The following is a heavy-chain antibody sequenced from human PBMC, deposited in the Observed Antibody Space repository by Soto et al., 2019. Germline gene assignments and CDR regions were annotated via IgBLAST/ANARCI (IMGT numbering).Heavy chain of an antibody. J-gene: IGHJ5*02. D-gene: IGHD3-9*01. CDR2: INHSGST. CDR3: ARLRFFAWLYNNWFDP. V-gene: IGHV4-34*01. CDR1: GGSFSGYY. Sequence: ETLSLTCAVYGGSFSGYYWSWIRQPPGKGLEWIGEINHSGSTNYNPSLKSRVTISVDTSKNQFSLKLSSVTAADTAVYYCARLRFFAWLYNNWFDPWGQGTLVTVSS.